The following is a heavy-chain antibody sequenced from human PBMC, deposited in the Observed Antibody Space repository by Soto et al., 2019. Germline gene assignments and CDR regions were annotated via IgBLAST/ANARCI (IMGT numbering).Heavy chain of an antibody. V-gene: IGHV1-18*01. CDR2: ISGYSGNT. J-gene: IGHJ4*02. CDR1: GYTFTKYG. Sequence: AASVKVSCKASGYTFTKYGISWVRQAPGQGLEWMGWISGYSGNTDYSEKVQGRVTMTTDTSTSTAYMELKSLKSDDTAIYYCARGLPHGGTWNYIDYWGQGTQVTVSS. D-gene: IGHD4-17*01. CDR3: ARGLPHGGTWNYIDY.